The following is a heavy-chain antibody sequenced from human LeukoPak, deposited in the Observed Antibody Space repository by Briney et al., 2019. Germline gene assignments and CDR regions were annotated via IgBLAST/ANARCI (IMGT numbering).Heavy chain of an antibody. CDR3: ARDLRYDYAWGSYRQGFDY. V-gene: IGHV3-7*01. CDR2: IKQDGSEK. Sequence: GGSLRLSCAASGFTFSSYWMSWVRQAPGKGLEWVANIKQDGSEKYYVDSVKGRFTISRDNAKNSLYLQMNSLRTEDTAVYYCARDLRYDYAWGSYRQGFDYWGQGTLVTVSS. CDR1: GFTFSSYW. J-gene: IGHJ4*02. D-gene: IGHD3-16*02.